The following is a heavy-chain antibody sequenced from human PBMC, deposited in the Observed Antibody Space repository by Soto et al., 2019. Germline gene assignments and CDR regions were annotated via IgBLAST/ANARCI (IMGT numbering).Heavy chain of an antibody. CDR2: IWYDGSNK. J-gene: IGHJ3*02. Sequence: QVQLVESGGGVVQPGRSLRLSCAASGFTFSSYGMHWVRQAPGKGLEWVAVIWYDGSNKYYADSVKGRFTISRDNSKNTLYLQINSLRAEDTAVYYCARVRGCSSTSCYASASDAFDIWGQGTMVTVSS. V-gene: IGHV3-33*01. D-gene: IGHD2-2*01. CDR3: ARVRGCSSTSCYASASDAFDI. CDR1: GFTFSSYG.